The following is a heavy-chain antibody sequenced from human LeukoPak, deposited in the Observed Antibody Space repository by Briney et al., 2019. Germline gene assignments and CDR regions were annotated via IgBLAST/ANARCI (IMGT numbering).Heavy chain of an antibody. CDR3: ARHFQGSGWHLDY. D-gene: IGHD6-19*01. CDR2: IYPGDSDT. CDR1: GYSLATYW. V-gene: IGHV5-51*01. J-gene: IGHJ4*02. Sequence: GESLKISCKGSGYSLATYWIGWVRQMPGKGLEGVVIIYPGDSDTRYSPSFQGLVTFSADKSIRTAYLQWSSLKASDTAMYYCARHFQGSGWHLDYWGQGTLVTVSS.